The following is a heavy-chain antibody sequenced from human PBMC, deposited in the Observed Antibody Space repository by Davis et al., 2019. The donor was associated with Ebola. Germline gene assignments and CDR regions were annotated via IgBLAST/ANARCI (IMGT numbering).Heavy chain of an antibody. Sequence: PGGSLRLSCAASGFTFSSYSMEWVRQAPGKGLEWVSYISSGSSSIYYADSVKGRFTISRDNSKNTLYLQMNSLRAEDTAVYYCARDGSIAALDYWGQGTLVTVSS. D-gene: IGHD6-6*01. J-gene: IGHJ4*02. CDR3: ARDGSIAALDY. CDR1: GFTFSSYS. V-gene: IGHV3-48*01. CDR2: ISSGSSSI.